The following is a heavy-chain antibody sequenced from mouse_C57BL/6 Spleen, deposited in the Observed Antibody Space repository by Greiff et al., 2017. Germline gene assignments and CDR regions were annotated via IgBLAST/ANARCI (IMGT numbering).Heavy chain of an antibody. J-gene: IGHJ3*01. Sequence: EVKLVEPGGGLVKPGGSLKLSCAASGFTFSDYGMQWVRQAPEQGLEWVAYISSGSSTIYYADTVKGRFTISRDNAKNTLFLQMTSLRSEDTAMYYCARERGSWFADWGKGTLVTVSA. CDR1: GFTFSDYG. CDR2: ISSGSSTI. CDR3: ARERGSWFAD. V-gene: IGHV5-17*01.